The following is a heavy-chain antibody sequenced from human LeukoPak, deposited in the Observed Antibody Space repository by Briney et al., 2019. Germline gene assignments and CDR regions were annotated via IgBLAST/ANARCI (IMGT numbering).Heavy chain of an antibody. CDR1: GYTFTNYG. CDR3: ARKRSGFGDRYHFYGLDV. D-gene: IGHD3-10*01. Sequence: GASVKVSCVAYGYTFTNYGINWVRQAPGQGLEWMGWISTYNDNTDYAQKFQGRVTMTTDTSTSTAYMELRSLRSDDTAVYYCARKRSGFGDRYHFYGLDVWGQGTTVTVSS. CDR2: ISTYNDNT. J-gene: IGHJ6*02. V-gene: IGHV1-18*01.